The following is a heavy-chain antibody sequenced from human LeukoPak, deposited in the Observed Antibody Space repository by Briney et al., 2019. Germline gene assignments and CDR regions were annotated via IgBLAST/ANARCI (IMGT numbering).Heavy chain of an antibody. J-gene: IGHJ4*02. V-gene: IGHV4-61*01. Sequence: NASETLSLTCTVSGGSVSSGSYYWSWIRQPPGKGLEWIGYIYYSGSANYNPSLKSRVTISVDTSKNQFSLKLSSVTAADTAVYYCACYYYDSSGYYDYWGQGTLVTVSS. CDR2: IYYSGSA. CDR3: ACYYYDSSGYYDY. D-gene: IGHD3-22*01. CDR1: GGSVSSGSYY.